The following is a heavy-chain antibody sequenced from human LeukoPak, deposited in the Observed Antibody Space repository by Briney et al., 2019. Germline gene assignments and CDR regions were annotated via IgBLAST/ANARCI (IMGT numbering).Heavy chain of an antibody. J-gene: IGHJ1*01. CDR1: GGSISSSSYY. CDR2: IYYSGST. Sequence: SETLSLTCTVSGGSISSSSYYWGWIRQPPGKGLEWIGSIYYSGSTYYNPSLKSRVTISVDTSKNQFSLKLSSVTAADTAVYYCASGTVSRAEYFQHWGQGTLVTVSS. D-gene: IGHD4-17*01. CDR3: ASGTVSRAEYFQH. V-gene: IGHV4-39*07.